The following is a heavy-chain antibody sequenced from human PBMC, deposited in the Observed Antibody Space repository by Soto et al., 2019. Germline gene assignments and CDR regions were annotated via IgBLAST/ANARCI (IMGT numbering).Heavy chain of an antibody. D-gene: IGHD4-17*01. J-gene: IGHJ5*02. CDR3: ARDNYGDYLNWFDP. CDR2: ISSSSSTI. Sequence: VQLVESGGGMVQPGGSLRLSCAASGFTFSSYSMNWVRQAPGKGLEWVSYISSSSSTIYYADSVKGRFTISRDNAKNSLYLQMNSLRDEDTAVYYCARDNYGDYLNWFDPWGQGTLVTVSS. V-gene: IGHV3-48*02. CDR1: GFTFSSYS.